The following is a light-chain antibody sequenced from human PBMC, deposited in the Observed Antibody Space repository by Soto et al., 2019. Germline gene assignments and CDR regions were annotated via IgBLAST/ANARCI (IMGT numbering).Light chain of an antibody. V-gene: IGKV3-11*01. CDR1: HSVDIY. CDR3: RQRKFWPPLT. J-gene: IGKJ4*01. CDR2: DAS. Sequence: EVVLTQSPATLSLSPGEGATLSCRASHSVDIYVAWYQQKPGQPPRLLIYDASKRATGIPGRFSGSGSGTDFTLTISNLEPEDFAVYYCRQRKFWPPLTFGGGTKVEIK.